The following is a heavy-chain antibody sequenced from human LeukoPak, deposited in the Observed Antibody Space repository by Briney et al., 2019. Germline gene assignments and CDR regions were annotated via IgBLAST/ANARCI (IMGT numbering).Heavy chain of an antibody. CDR2: IYTSGST. V-gene: IGHV4-61*02. Sequence: PSETLSLTCTVSGGPISSGSYYWSWIRQPPGKGLEWIGRIYTSGSTNYNPSLKSRVTISVDTSKNQSSLKLSSVTAADTAVYYCASSRYDFWSFRYWGQGTLVTVSS. CDR1: GGPISSGSYY. D-gene: IGHD3-3*01. CDR3: ASSRYDFWSFRY. J-gene: IGHJ4*02.